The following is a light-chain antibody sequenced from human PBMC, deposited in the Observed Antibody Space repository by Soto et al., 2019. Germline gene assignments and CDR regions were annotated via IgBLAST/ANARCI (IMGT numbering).Light chain of an antibody. CDR1: KNDIGLYDF. CDR3: KSYAGSNTYV. CDR2: EVV. V-gene: IGLV2-8*01. Sequence: QSVLTQPPSASGSPGQSVTNSCTGTKNDIGLYDFVSWYQHHPGKAPRLIIYEVVQRPSGVPDRFSGSKSGNTASLTVSGLQAADEADYFCKSYAGSNTYVFGSGTKVTVL. J-gene: IGLJ1*01.